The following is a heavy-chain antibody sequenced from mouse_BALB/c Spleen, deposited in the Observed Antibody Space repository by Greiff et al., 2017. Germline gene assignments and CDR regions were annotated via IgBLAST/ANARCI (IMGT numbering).Heavy chain of an antibody. CDR1: GYTFTDYN. CDR3: AREGYYGSSQYYFDY. J-gene: IGHJ2*01. Sequence: EVQLQHSGPELVKPGASVKISCKASGYTFTDYNMHWVKQSHGKSLEWIGYIYPYNGGTGYNQKFKSKATLTVDNSSSTAYMELRSLTSEDSAVYYCAREGYYGSSQYYFDYWGQGTTLTVSS. D-gene: IGHD1-1*01. CDR2: IYPYNGGT. V-gene: IGHV1S29*02.